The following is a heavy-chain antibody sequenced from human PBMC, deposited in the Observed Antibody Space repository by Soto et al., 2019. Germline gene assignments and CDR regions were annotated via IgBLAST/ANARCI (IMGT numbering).Heavy chain of an antibody. CDR1: GDIFSANY. J-gene: IGHJ5*02. V-gene: IGHV1-2*02. CDR2: INPHSDAT. CDR3: VSAHALGFSNWFDP. D-gene: IGHD3-10*01. Sequence: ASVKVSCKASGDIFSANYIHWVRQAPGQGLEWLGWINPHSDATNYAQKFLGRVTMSADTSASTAYMDLARLKSDDTAVYYCVSAHALGFSNWFDPWGRGTLVTVSS.